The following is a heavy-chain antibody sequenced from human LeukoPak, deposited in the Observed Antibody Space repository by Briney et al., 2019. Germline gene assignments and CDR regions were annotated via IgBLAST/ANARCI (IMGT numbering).Heavy chain of an antibody. CDR3: ARGRFGELFVLDH. V-gene: IGHV4-30-4*07. Sequence: SETLSLTCAVSGGSISSGGYSWSWIRQPPGKGLEWIGYIYYSGSTYYNPSLKSRVTISVDTSKNQFSLKLSSVTAVDTAVYYCARGRFGELFVLDHWGQGTLVTVSS. CDR1: GGSISSGGYS. J-gene: IGHJ4*02. D-gene: IGHD3-10*01. CDR2: IYYSGST.